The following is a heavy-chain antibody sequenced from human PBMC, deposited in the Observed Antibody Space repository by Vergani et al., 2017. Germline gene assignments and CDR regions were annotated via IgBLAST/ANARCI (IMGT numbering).Heavy chain of an antibody. V-gene: IGHV3-21*01. Sequence: EVQLVESGGGLVKPGGSLRLSCAASGFTFSSYSMNWVRPAPGKGLEWVSSISSSSSYIYYADSVKGRFTISRDNAKSALYLQMNSLRAEDTAVYYCARTVLPIAVAGTADFDYWGQGTLVTVSS. D-gene: IGHD6-19*01. CDR2: ISSSSSYI. J-gene: IGHJ4*02. CDR3: ARTVLPIAVAGTADFDY. CDR1: GFTFSSYS.